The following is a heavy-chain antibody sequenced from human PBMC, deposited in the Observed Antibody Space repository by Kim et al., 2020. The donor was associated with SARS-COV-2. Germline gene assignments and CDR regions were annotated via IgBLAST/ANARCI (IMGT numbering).Heavy chain of an antibody. Sequence: SETLSLTCTVSGGSISSSSYYWGWIRQPPGKGLEWIGSIYYSGSTYYNPSLKSRVTISVDTSKNQFSLKLSSVTAADTAVYYCARPLAYSDILTGYHNWFDPWGQGTLVTVSS. CDR3: ARPLAYSDILTGYHNWFDP. D-gene: IGHD3-9*01. CDR1: GGSISSSSYY. J-gene: IGHJ5*02. V-gene: IGHV4-39*01. CDR2: IYYSGST.